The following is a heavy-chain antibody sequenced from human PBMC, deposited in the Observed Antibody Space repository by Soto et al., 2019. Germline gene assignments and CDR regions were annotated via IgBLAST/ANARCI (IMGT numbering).Heavy chain of an antibody. CDR1: GFTFSSYG. J-gene: IGHJ6*02. V-gene: IGHV3-30*18. Sequence: QVHLVESGGGVVQPGRSLRLSCAASGFTFSSYGMHWVRQAPGKGLEWVAVLSYDGSTKYYRESVKGRFTTSRDNSKNTLYLQIDSLRVEDTAVYYCAKDEGRFLKYYFNYGVDVWGLGTTVTVSS. D-gene: IGHD3-3*01. CDR2: LSYDGSTK. CDR3: AKDEGRFLKYYFNYGVDV.